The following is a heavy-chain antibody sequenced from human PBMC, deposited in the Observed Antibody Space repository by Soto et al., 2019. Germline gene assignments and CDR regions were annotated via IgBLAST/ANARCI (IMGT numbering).Heavy chain of an antibody. J-gene: IGHJ1*01. CDR1: GGSISSGGYY. V-gene: IGHV4-31*03. Sequence: SKTLSLTCTVSGGSISSGGYYWSWIRQHPGKGLEWIGYIYYSGSTYYNPSLKSRVTISVDTSKNQFSLKLSSVTAADTAVYYCARGREDSSGYWTQEYFQHWGQGTLVTVSS. CDR2: IYYSGST. CDR3: ARGREDSSGYWTQEYFQH. D-gene: IGHD3-22*01.